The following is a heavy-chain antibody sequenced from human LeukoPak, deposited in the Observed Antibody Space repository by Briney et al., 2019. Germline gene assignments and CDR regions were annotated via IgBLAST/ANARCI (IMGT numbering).Heavy chain of an antibody. CDR1: GGSISSYY. Sequence: SETLSLTCTVSGGSISSYYWSWIRQPPGKGLEWIGYIYYSGSTNYNPSLKSRVTISVDMSKNQFSLKLSSVTAADTAVYYCARVVYCGGECYSHFDHWGPGTLVTVSS. CDR2: IYYSGST. J-gene: IGHJ4*02. CDR3: ARVVYCGGECYSHFDH. V-gene: IGHV4-59*12. D-gene: IGHD2-21*01.